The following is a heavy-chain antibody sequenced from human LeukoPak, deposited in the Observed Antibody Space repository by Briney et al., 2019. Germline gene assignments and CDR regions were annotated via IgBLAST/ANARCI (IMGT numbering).Heavy chain of an antibody. CDR3: ARTAGRTFDY. V-gene: IGHV1-46*01. CDR1: GYTFTSYF. CDR2: INPSGGST. J-gene: IGHJ4*02. D-gene: IGHD6-6*01. Sequence: ASVKVSCTASGYTFTSYFMHWVRQAPGQGLEWMGIINPSGGSTSCAQKFQGRVTMTRDTSTSTVYMELSSLRSEDTAVYYCARTAGRTFDYWGQGTLVTVSS.